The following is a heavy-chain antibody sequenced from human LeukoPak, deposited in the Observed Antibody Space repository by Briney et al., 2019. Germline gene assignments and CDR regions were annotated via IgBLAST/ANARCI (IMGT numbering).Heavy chain of an antibody. J-gene: IGHJ4*02. Sequence: GGSLRLSCAASGFTVSSNYMSWVRQAPGKGLEWVSVIYSGGSTYYADSVKGRFTISRDNSKHTLYLQMNSLRAEDTAVYYCARDSGDSSGYYSNFDYWGQGTLVTVSS. V-gene: IGHV3-66*01. CDR1: GFTVSSNY. CDR3: ARDSGDSSGYYSNFDY. D-gene: IGHD3-22*01. CDR2: IYSGGST.